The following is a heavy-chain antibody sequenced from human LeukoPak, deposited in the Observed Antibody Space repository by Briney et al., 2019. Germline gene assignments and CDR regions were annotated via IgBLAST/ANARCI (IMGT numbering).Heavy chain of an antibody. CDR2: IYYSGST. Sequence: SETLSLTSTVSGGSISSSSYYWGWIRQPPGKGLGWIGSIYYSGSTYYNPSLKSRVTISVDTSKNQFSLKLSSVTAADTAVYYCARGHSMFDPWGQGTLVTVSS. CDR3: ARGHSMFDP. V-gene: IGHV4-39*07. J-gene: IGHJ5*02. CDR1: GGSISSSSYY.